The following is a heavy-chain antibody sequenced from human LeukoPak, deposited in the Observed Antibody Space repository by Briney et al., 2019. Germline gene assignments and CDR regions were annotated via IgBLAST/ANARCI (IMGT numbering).Heavy chain of an antibody. CDR3: ARAPYYSHVEFYFDY. CDR2: MKQDGSEK. V-gene: IGHV3-7*03. Sequence: AGGSLRLSCVVSGFTFSSYWMSWVRQAPGQGLGWVANMKQDGSEKYYVDSVKGRFTISRDNAKNSLYLQMNSLRAEDTAVYYCARAPYYSHVEFYFDYWGQGTLVTVSS. D-gene: IGHD3-22*01. J-gene: IGHJ4*02. CDR1: GFTFSSYW.